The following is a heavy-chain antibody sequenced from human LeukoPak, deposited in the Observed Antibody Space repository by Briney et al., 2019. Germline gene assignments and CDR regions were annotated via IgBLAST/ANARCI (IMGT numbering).Heavy chain of an antibody. D-gene: IGHD3-10*01. V-gene: IGHV1-69*05. J-gene: IGHJ5*02. CDR3: ARGGGEGYIRDWFDP. CDR1: GGTFSSYA. Sequence: SVKVSCKASGGTFSSYAISWVRQAPGQGLEWMGGIIPIFGTANYAQKFQGRVTITTDESTSTAYMELSSLRSEDTAVYYCARGGGEGYIRDWFDPWGQGTLVTVSS. CDR2: IIPIFGTA.